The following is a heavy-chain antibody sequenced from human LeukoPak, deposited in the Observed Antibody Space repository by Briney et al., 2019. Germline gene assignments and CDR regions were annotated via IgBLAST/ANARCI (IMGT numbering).Heavy chain of an antibody. V-gene: IGHV3-23*01. Sequence: PGGSLRLSCAASGFTFSKYAMSWVRQAPGKGLEWVSTVNDRGTGTYYADSVKGRFTISRDNSKNTLSLQMISLRAEDTALYYCAKDHAVSPRIAAPRGIDYWGQGSLVSVSS. CDR3: AKDHAVSPRIAAPRGIDY. CDR1: GFTFSKYA. CDR2: VNDRGTGT. D-gene: IGHD6-6*01. J-gene: IGHJ4*02.